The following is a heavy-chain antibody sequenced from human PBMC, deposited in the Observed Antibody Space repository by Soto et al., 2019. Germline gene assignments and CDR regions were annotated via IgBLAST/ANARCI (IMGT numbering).Heavy chain of an antibody. CDR3: ARVGSGWYENLDS. Sequence: GGSLRLSCAASGFTFSNYNMNWVRQAPGQGLEWVSYISTSSSAIYYAHSVKGRFTTSRDNAKDSLYLQMDSLRAEDTAVYYCARVGSGWYENLDSWGQGTLVTVSS. CDR2: ISTSSSAI. J-gene: IGHJ4*02. V-gene: IGHV3-48*01. D-gene: IGHD6-19*01. CDR1: GFTFSNYN.